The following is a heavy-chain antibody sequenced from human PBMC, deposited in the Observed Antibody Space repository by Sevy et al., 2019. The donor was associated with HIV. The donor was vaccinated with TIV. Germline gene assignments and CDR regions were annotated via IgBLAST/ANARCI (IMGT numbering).Heavy chain of an antibody. CDR3: ARGGGNGWYYFDY. J-gene: IGHJ4*02. CDR1: GGTFSSYG. Sequence: ASVKVSCKAYGGTFSSYGISWVRQAPGQGLEWMGGIIPILGTVNYAQKFQGRVTITADESTKTAYMGLSSLRSEDTAVYYCARGGGNGWYYFDYWGQETLVTVSS. V-gene: IGHV1-69*13. D-gene: IGHD6-19*01. CDR2: IIPILGTV.